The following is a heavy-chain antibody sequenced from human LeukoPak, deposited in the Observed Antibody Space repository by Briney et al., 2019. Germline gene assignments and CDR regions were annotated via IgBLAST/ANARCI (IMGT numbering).Heavy chain of an antibody. V-gene: IGHV4-61*01. Sequence: SETLSLTCDVSGVSINTCCYYWTWIRQPPGKGLEWIGYKYYSGSTRYNSSLRSRLTISLDTSKNQFSLRLTSVTAADMAVYYCARGRSYGFDFDSWGPGTLVIVSS. CDR1: GVSINTCCYY. J-gene: IGHJ4*02. CDR3: ARGRSYGFDFDS. D-gene: IGHD5-18*01. CDR2: KYYSGST.